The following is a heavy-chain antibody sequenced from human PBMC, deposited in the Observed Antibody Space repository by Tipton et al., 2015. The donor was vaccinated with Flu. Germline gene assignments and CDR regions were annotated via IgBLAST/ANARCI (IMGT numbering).Heavy chain of an antibody. J-gene: IGHJ6*02. CDR3: VKDIEQLRYYYYGMDV. CDR1: GFTFDDYA. V-gene: IGHV3-9*01. D-gene: IGHD4-23*01. Sequence: SLRLSCAASGFTFDDYAMHWVRQAPGKGLEWVSGISWNSGSIGYADSVKGRFTISRDNAKNSLYLQMNSLRAEDTALYYCVKDIEQLRYYYYGMDVWGQGTTVTVSS. CDR2: ISWNSGSI.